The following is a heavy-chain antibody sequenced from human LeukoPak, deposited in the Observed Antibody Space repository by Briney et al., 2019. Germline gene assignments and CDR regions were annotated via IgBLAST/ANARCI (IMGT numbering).Heavy chain of an antibody. V-gene: IGHV4-59*01. J-gene: IGHJ4*02. Sequence: SETLSLTCTVSGGSISSYYWSWIRQPPGKGLEWIGYIYYSGSTNYNPSLKSRVTISVDTSKNQFSLRLSSVTAADTAVYYCARERISYSSGWSPTSSYYFDYWGQGTLVTVSS. CDR3: ARERISYSSGWSPTSSYYFDY. CDR2: IYYSGST. CDR1: GGSISSYY. D-gene: IGHD6-13*01.